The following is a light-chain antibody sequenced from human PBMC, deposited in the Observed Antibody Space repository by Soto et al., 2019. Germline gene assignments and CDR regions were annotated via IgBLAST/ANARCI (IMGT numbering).Light chain of an antibody. Sequence: DIQMTQSPSTLSASVGDRVTITCRASQSISGWLAWYQQKPGKAPKLLVSQASTLEDGVPSRLSGGGSGTEFTLTISSLQPDDFATYYCHQYDSYPWTFGQGTEVE. V-gene: IGKV1-5*03. CDR2: QAS. J-gene: IGKJ1*01. CDR1: QSISGW. CDR3: HQYDSYPWT.